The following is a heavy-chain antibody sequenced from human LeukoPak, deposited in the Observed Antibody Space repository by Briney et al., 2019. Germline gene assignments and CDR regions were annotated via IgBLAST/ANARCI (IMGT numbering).Heavy chain of an antibody. CDR1: GFTFSSYA. V-gene: IGHV3-23*01. CDR3: AKEESVATGHYYYYGMDV. CDR2: ISGSGGST. D-gene: IGHD5-12*01. J-gene: IGHJ6*02. Sequence: GGSLRLSCAASGFTFSSYAMSWVRQAPGKGLEWVSAISGSGGSTYYADSVKGRFTISRDNSKNTLYLQMNSLRAEDTAVYYCAKEESVATGHYYYYGMDVWGQGTTVTVSS.